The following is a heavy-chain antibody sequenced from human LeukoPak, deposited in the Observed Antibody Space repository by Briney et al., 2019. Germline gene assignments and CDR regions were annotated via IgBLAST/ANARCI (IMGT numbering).Heavy chain of an antibody. Sequence: GGSLRLSCAPSRFTFSSYGMHWVRQAPGKGLEWVAAISYDGSNKYYADSVKGRFTISRDNSKNTLYLQMNSLRAEDTAVYYCAKDVAAARNFAEYFQYWGQGTLVTVSS. D-gene: IGHD6-13*01. CDR1: RFTFSSYG. J-gene: IGHJ1*01. CDR3: AKDVAAARNFAEYFQY. V-gene: IGHV3-30*18. CDR2: ISYDGSNK.